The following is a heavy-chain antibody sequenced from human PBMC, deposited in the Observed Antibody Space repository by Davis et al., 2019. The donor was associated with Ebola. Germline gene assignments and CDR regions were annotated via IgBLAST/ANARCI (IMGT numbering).Heavy chain of an antibody. CDR3: ARNTIYDYDGSVYSSPYYFDF. D-gene: IGHD3-22*01. Sequence: HTGGSLRLSCAASGFTLSSYWMHWVRQAPGKGLVWVSRINSDGSNTNYADSVKGRFTISRDNAKNTLYLEMNSLRAEDTAVYYCARNTIYDYDGSVYSSPYYFDFWGQGTLVTVSS. CDR2: INSDGSNT. CDR1: GFTLSSYW. J-gene: IGHJ4*02. V-gene: IGHV3-74*01.